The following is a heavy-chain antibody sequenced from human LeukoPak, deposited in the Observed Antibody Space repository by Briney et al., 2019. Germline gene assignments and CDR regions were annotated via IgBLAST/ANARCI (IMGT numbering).Heavy chain of an antibody. CDR1: GFTFSDYY. D-gene: IGHD2-2*01. J-gene: IGHJ5*02. CDR2: ISSSGSTI. Sequence: GGSLRLSCAASGFTFSDYYMSWIRQAPGKGLEWVLYISSSGSTIYYADSVKGRFTISRDNAKNSLYLQMNSLRAEDTAVYYCARGKYQLLHNWFDPWGQGTLVTVSS. CDR3: ARGKYQLLHNWFDP. V-gene: IGHV3-11*04.